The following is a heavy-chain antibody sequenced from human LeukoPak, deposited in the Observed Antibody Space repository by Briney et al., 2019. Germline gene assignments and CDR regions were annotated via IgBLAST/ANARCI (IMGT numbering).Heavy chain of an antibody. D-gene: IGHD1-20*01. CDR1: GFTFGNYW. CDR3: ARLSGDITVFDL. J-gene: IGHJ5*02. Sequence: GGSLRLSCAASGFTFGNYWVSWVRQAPGKGLEWEATIRRDGVAKYYVDSVRGRFTISRDNAQNSLFLQMNSLRAEDTALYFCARLSGDITVFDLWGQGTQVTVSS. CDR2: IRRDGVAK. V-gene: IGHV3-7*01.